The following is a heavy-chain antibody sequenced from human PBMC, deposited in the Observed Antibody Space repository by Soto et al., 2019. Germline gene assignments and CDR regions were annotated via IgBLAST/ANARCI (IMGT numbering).Heavy chain of an antibody. V-gene: IGHV4-4*02. CDR3: ARVPQDYDILTGYYYYGMDV. Sequence: PSETLSLTCAVSGGSISSSNWWSWVRQPPGKGLEWIGEIYHSGSTNYNPSLKSRVTISVDKSKNQFSLKLSSVTAADTAVYYCARVPQDYDILTGYYYYGMDVWGQGTTVT. CDR1: GGSISSSNW. D-gene: IGHD3-9*01. J-gene: IGHJ6*02. CDR2: IYHSGST.